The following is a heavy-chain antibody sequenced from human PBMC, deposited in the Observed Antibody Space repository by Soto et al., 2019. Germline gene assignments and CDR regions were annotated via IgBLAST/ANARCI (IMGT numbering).Heavy chain of an antibody. CDR1: GGTFSSYA. CDR2: RITIFGTA. D-gene: IGHD3-10*01. J-gene: IGHJ6*02. V-gene: IGHV1-69*01. Sequence: QVQLVQSGAEVKKPGSSVKVSCKASGGTFSSYAIRWVRQAPGQGLEWMGGRITIFGTANYAQKFQGRVTITADESTRTAYMELISLRAEDKDGDYCARGYYGSGSLPGYYYYYGMDVWGQGTTVPVSS. CDR3: ARGYYGSGSLPGYYYYYGMDV.